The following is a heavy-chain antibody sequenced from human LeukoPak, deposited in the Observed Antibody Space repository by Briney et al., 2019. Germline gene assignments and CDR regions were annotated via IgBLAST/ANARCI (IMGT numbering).Heavy chain of an antibody. CDR3: VRSANDYTPWHFDL. CDR1: NGSLSGYA. D-gene: IGHD4-11*01. CDR2: IYNTGGT. Sequence: SETLSLTCAVSNGSLSGYAWIWIRQSPGKGLEWIGHIYNTGGTIYSPTLRSRATLSVDTSKTQFSLNLMSVTAADTAVYFCVRSANDYTPWHFDLWGRGTLVIVSS. V-gene: IGHV4-59*08. J-gene: IGHJ2*01.